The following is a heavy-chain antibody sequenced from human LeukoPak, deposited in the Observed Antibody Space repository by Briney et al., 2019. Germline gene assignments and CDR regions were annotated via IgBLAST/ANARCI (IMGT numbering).Heavy chain of an antibody. V-gene: IGHV3-53*01. CDR1: GFTVSSNY. D-gene: IGHD3-16*01. Sequence: GGSLRLSCAASGFTVSSNYMSWVRQAPGKGLEWVSVIYSGGSTYYADSVKGRFTISRDNSKNTLYIQMNSLRAEDTAVYYCAGGAMAAIFDYWGQGTLVTVSS. CDR2: IYSGGST. CDR3: AGGAMAAIFDY. J-gene: IGHJ4*02.